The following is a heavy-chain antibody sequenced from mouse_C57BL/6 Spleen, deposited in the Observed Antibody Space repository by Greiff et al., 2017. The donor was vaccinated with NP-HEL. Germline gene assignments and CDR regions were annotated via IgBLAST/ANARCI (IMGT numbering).Heavy chain of an antibody. Sequence: QVQLQQSGAELVKPGASVKISCKASGYAFSSYWMNWVKQRPGKGLEWIGQIYPGDGDTNYNGKFKGKATLTADKSSSTAYMQLSSLTSEDSAVYFCAGREHISSVVAPNYAMDYWGQGTSVTVSS. CDR3: AGREHISSVVAPNYAMDY. D-gene: IGHD1-1*01. V-gene: IGHV1-80*01. J-gene: IGHJ4*01. CDR1: GYAFSSYW. CDR2: IYPGDGDT.